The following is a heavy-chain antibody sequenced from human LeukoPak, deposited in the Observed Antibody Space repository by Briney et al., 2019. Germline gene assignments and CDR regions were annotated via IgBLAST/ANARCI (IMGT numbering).Heavy chain of an antibody. CDR3: ARSVTTETYSTFGY. CDR1: GYTFIDYY. J-gene: IGHJ4*02. D-gene: IGHD4-17*01. V-gene: IGHV1-2*02. CDR2: INPNSGGT. Sequence: GASVKVSCKASGYTFIDYYMHWVRQAPGQGLEWMGWINPNSGGTDFAQKFQGRVTMTRDTSISTTYMELSSLRSDDTAVYYCARSVTTETYSTFGYWGQGTLVTVSS.